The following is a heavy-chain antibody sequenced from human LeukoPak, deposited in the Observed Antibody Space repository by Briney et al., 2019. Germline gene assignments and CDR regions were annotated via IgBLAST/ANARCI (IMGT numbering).Heavy chain of an antibody. V-gene: IGHV1-69*05. D-gene: IGHD1-26*01. CDR3: ATSGSYLYYFDY. J-gene: IGHJ4*02. CDR2: IIPIFGTA. Sequence: SVKVSYKASGGTFSSYAISWVRQTPGQGLEWMGGIIPIFGTANYAQKFQGRVTITTDESTSTAYMELSSLRSEDTAVYYCATSGSYLYYFDYWGQGTLVTVSS. CDR1: GGTFSSYA.